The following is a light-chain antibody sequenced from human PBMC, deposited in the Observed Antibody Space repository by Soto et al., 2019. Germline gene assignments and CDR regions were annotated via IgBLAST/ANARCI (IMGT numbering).Light chain of an antibody. V-gene: IGKV3-20*01. Sequence: EIVLTQSPGTLSLSPGERATLSCRASQSVTGSYLAWFQQKPGQAPRLLIYGTSSRATGIPDRFSGSGSGTDFTLTVSRLEPDDFAVYYCPQYGSSPYTFGQGTKMEIK. J-gene: IGKJ2*01. CDR1: QSVTGSY. CDR3: PQYGSSPYT. CDR2: GTS.